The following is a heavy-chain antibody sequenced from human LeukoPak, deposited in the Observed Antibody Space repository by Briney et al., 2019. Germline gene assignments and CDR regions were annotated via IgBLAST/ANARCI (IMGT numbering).Heavy chain of an antibody. CDR2: TYYRSKWSS. J-gene: IGHJ6*03. Sequence: SQTLSLTCAISGDSVSSNSAAWHWIRQSPSRGLEWLGRTYYRSKWSSNYAVSMKRRIPIKPDTSKTQFSLQLNSVTPEDTAVYFCAREGGHYYYIDVWGKGTTVTVSS. D-gene: IGHD3-16*01. V-gene: IGHV6-1*01. CDR3: AREGGHYYYIDV. CDR1: GDSVSSNSAA.